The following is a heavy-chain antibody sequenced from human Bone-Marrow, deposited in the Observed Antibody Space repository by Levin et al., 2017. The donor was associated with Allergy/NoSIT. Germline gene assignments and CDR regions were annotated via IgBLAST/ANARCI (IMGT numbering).Heavy chain of an antibody. Sequence: NASETLSLTCTVSGDSMSSGDDYWSWIRQPPGKGLEWIGYIYYSGSTYYNPSLKSRVIMSVDTSKNHFSLKLGSATAADTAVYYCARCSGGTCYSGVDSWGQGTLVTVSS. CDR3: ARCSGGTCYSGVDS. D-gene: IGHD2-15*01. CDR1: GDSMSSGDDY. CDR2: IYYSGST. V-gene: IGHV4-30-4*01. J-gene: IGHJ4*02.